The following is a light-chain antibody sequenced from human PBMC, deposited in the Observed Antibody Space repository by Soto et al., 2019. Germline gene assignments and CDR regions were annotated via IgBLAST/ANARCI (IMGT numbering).Light chain of an antibody. J-gene: IGKJ1*01. V-gene: IGKV1-5*01. CDR1: QRVTTW. Sequence: DLQMTQSPSTLSASIGDRFAITCRAIQRVTTWLAWYQQKPGTAPRLLIHAASSLNTGVPSRFSGSGAGTDFTLTISTLQAEDVAVYYCHQYYSNPQTFGQGTKVDIK. CDR2: AAS. CDR3: HQYYSNPQT.